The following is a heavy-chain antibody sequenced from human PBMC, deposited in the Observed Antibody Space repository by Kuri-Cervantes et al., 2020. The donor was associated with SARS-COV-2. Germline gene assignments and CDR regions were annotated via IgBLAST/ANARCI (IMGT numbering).Heavy chain of an antibody. CDR3: ARDPDEYSSFSIDY. Sequence: GESLKISCAASGFTFSSYGMNWVRQAPGKGLEWVSSISSSSSYIYYADSVKGRFTISRDNAKNSLYLQMNSLRAEDTAVYYCARDPDEYSSFSIDYWGQGTLVTVSS. J-gene: IGHJ4*02. D-gene: IGHD6-6*01. CDR1: GFTFSSYG. V-gene: IGHV3-21*01. CDR2: ISSSSSYI.